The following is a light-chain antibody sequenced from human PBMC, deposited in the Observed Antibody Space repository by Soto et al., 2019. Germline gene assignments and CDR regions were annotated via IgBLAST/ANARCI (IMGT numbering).Light chain of an antibody. CDR2: DAS. J-gene: IGKJ3*01. CDR1: QSVGRW. V-gene: IGKV1-5*01. Sequence: DIQMTQSPSTLSASVGDRVTITCRASQSVGRWLAWYQQTPGKAPKLLIYDASSLESGVPSRFRGSGSGTELTLTISSLQPDDFATYYCQEYTSWTFGPGTKVDLK. CDR3: QEYTSWT.